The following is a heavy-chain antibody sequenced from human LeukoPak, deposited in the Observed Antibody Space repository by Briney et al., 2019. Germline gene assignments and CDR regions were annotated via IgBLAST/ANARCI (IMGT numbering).Heavy chain of an antibody. CDR2: INPNSGVT. CDR1: GYSFTDYF. Sequence: ASVKVSCKASGYSFTDYFMHWVRQAPGQGLEWMGWINPNSGVTNYAQKFQGRATMTRDTSISTAYMELTRLTSDDTAVYYCARDRDGAQGGYWGQGTLVTVSS. V-gene: IGHV1-2*02. J-gene: IGHJ4*02. D-gene: IGHD4-17*01. CDR3: ARDRDGAQGGY.